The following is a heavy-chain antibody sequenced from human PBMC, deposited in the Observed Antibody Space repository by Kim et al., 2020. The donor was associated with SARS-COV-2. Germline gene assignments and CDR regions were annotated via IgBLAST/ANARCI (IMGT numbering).Heavy chain of an antibody. CDR3: AKVRVPGVYWFDS. D-gene: IGHD2-8*01. CDR1: GFAFSTYA. Sequence: GGSLRLSCAASGFAFSTYAITWVRRAPGKGLEWVSIISSNGGTTFYADSVKGRFTISRDNSKNTMYLQMNSLRVEDTAVYYCAKVRVPGVYWFDSWGQGT. V-gene: IGHV3-23*01. CDR2: ISSNGGTT. J-gene: IGHJ5*01.